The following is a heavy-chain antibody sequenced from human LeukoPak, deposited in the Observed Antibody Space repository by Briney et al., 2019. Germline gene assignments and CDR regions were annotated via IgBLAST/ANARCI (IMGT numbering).Heavy chain of an antibody. Sequence: SETLSLTCTVSGVSISSCSYYWGWIRQPPGKGLEWIGSIYYSGSTYYNPSLKSRVTISVDTSKNQFSLKLSSVTAADTAVYYCAREPSSGSYGWFDPWGQGTLVAVSS. V-gene: IGHV4-39*07. CDR3: AREPSSGSYGWFDP. J-gene: IGHJ5*02. CDR2: IYYSGST. CDR1: GVSISSCSYY. D-gene: IGHD1-26*01.